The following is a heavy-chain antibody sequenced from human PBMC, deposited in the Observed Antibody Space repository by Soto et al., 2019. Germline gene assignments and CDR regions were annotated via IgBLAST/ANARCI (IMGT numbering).Heavy chain of an antibody. D-gene: IGHD6-13*01. CDR1: GFTFSSYS. Sequence: EVQLVESGGGLVKPGGSLRLSCAASGFTFSSYSMNWVRQAPGKGLEWVSSISSSSSYIYYADSVKGRFTISRDNAKNSLYLQMNSLRAEDTAVYYCARSYSSSWLPFDPWGQGTLVTVSS. CDR3: ARSYSSSWLPFDP. V-gene: IGHV3-21*01. J-gene: IGHJ5*02. CDR2: ISSSSSYI.